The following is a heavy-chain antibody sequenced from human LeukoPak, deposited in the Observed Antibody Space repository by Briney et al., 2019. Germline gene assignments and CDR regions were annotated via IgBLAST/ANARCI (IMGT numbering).Heavy chain of an antibody. J-gene: IGHJ4*02. CDR2: ISGNNDNP. CDR1: GYTFSNFG. V-gene: IGHV1-18*01. D-gene: IGHD2-2*01. CDR3: ARDGTSTDAY. Sequence: ASVKVSCKASGYTFSNFGISWVRQAPGQGLEWMGWISGNNDNPNYGQKFQGRFTVTTDSSTSTAYMELMNLRSDDTAVYYCARDGTSTDAYWGQGTLVTVSS.